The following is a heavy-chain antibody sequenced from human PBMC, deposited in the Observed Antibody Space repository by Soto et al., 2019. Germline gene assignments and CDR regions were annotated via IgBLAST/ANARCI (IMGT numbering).Heavy chain of an antibody. D-gene: IGHD3-10*01. V-gene: IGHV3-23*01. CDR2: ISGSGGST. J-gene: IGHJ4*02. Sequence: GGSLRLSCAASGFTFSSYAMSWVRQAPGKGLEWVSAISGSGGSTSYADSVNGRLTISRDNSKNTLYLQMNSLRAEATAVCSRAKGRVHGVTRYRSGFDYFVQGAVVTGSS. CDR3: AKGRVHGVTRYRSGFDY. CDR1: GFTFSSYA.